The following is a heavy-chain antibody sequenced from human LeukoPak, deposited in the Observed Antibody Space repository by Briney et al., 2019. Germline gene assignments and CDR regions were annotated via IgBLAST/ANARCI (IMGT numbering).Heavy chain of an antibody. J-gene: IGHJ4*02. D-gene: IGHD5-24*01. CDR3: ASQAKRRDGYKY. V-gene: IGHV1-69*13. Sequence: ASVKVSCKASGGTFSSYAISWVRQAPGQGPEWMGGIIPIFGTANYAQKFQGRVTITADESTSTAYMELSSLRSEDTAVYYCASQAKRRDGYKYWGQGTLVTVSS. CDR1: GGTFSSYA. CDR2: IIPIFGTA.